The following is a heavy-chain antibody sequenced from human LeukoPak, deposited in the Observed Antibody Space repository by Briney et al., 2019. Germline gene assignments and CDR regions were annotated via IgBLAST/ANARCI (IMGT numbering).Heavy chain of an antibody. V-gene: IGHV1-24*01. CDR1: GNTLTELS. J-gene: IGHJ6*03. CDR3: ASDPTSGIAAGYYMDV. D-gene: IGHD6-13*01. CDR2: FDPEDGET. Sequence: ASVKVSCKVSGNTLTELSMHWVRQAPGKGLEWMGGFDPEDGETIYAQKFQGRVTMTRDTSISTAYMELSRLRSDDTAVYYCASDPTSGIAAGYYMDVWGKGTTVTVSS.